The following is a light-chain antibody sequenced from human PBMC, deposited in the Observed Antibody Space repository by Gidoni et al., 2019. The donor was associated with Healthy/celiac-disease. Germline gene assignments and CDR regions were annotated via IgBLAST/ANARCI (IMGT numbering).Light chain of an antibody. CDR2: DAS. CDR1: QSVSSY. CDR3: HQRSNWPLFT. Sequence: EIVFTQSPATLSLSPGERATLSCRASQSVSSYLAWYQQKPGQAPRLLIYDASNTATGIPARCSGSGSGTDFTLTISSLEPEDFAVYYCHQRSNWPLFTFGPGTKVDIK. J-gene: IGKJ3*01. V-gene: IGKV3-11*01.